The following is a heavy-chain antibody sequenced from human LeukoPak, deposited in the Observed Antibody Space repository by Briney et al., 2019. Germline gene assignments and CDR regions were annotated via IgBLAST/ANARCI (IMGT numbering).Heavy chain of an antibody. V-gene: IGHV3-30-3*01. J-gene: IGHJ4*02. Sequence: PGGSLRLSCAASGFTFNTYTMNWVRQAPGKGLEWVAVISYDGSNKYYADSVKGRFTISRDNSKNTLYLQMNSLRAEDTAVYYCARDPKISSGSYYTAPFDYWGQGTLVTVSS. D-gene: IGHD3-10*01. CDR3: ARDPKISSGSYYTAPFDY. CDR1: GFTFNTYT. CDR2: ISYDGSNK.